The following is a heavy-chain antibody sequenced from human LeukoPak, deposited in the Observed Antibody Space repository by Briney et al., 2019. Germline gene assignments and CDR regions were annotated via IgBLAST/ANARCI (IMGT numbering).Heavy chain of an antibody. CDR3: AQASEGYPPGY. V-gene: IGHV1-18*01. J-gene: IGHJ4*02. D-gene: IGHD6-13*01. CDR2: ISAYNGNT. Sequence: GASVKVSCKASGYTFTSYGISWVRQAPGQGLEWMGWISAYNGNTNYAQKLQGRVTMTTDTSTSTAYMELRRLRSDDTAVFYCAQASEGYPPGYWGQGTLVTVSS. CDR1: GYTFTSYG.